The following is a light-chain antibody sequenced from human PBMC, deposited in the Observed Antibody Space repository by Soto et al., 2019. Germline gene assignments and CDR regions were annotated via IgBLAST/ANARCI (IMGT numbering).Light chain of an antibody. CDR3: SSYTSSSTLVV. CDR1: SSDVGGYNY. V-gene: IGLV2-14*01. Sequence: QSALTQPASVSGSPGQSITISCTGTSSDVGGYNYVSWYQQHPGKAPKLMIYDVSNRPSGVSNRFSGSKSGNTASLTISGLQVEDEADYYCSSYTSSSTLVVFGTGTKLIVL. J-gene: IGLJ1*01. CDR2: DVS.